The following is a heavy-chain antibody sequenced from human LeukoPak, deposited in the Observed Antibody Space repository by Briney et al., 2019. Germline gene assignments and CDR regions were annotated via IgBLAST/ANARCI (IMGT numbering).Heavy chain of an antibody. CDR2: ISAYNGNT. CDR1: GYTFTSYG. CDR3: ARVKTKYYYDSSGNAFDI. D-gene: IGHD3-22*01. J-gene: IGHJ3*02. V-gene: IGHV1-18*01. Sequence: ASVKVSCKASGYTFTSYGIGWVRQAPGQGLEWMGWISAYNGNTNYAQKLQGRVTMTTDTSTSTAYMELRSLRSDDTAVYYCARVKTKYYYDSSGNAFDIWGQGTMVTVSS.